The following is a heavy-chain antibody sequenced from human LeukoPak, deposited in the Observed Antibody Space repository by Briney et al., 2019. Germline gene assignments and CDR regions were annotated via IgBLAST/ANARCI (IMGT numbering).Heavy chain of an antibody. Sequence: SETLSLTCAVSGGSFSGYYWSWIRQPPGKGLEWIGEISHSGSTNYSPSLKSRVTISVDTSKNQFSLNLSSVTAADKAVYYCARALVRATMVWYFDLWGRGTLVTVSS. CDR1: GGSFSGYY. CDR3: ARALVRATMVWYFDL. J-gene: IGHJ2*01. D-gene: IGHD5-12*01. V-gene: IGHV4-34*01. CDR2: ISHSGST.